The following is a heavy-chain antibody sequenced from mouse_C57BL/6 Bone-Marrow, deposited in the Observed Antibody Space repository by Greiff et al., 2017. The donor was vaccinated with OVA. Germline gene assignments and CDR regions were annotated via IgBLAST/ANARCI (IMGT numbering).Heavy chain of an antibody. Sequence: QVQLKESGPELVKPGASVKISCKASGYAFSSSWMNWVKQRPGKGLEWIGRIYPGDGDPNYNGKFKGKATLTADKSSSTAYMQLSGLTSEDSAVYFCARRVWPGYYAMDYWGQGTSVTVSS. CDR1: GYAFSSSW. CDR3: ARRVWPGYYAMDY. CDR2: IYPGDGDP. V-gene: IGHV1-82*01. J-gene: IGHJ4*01. D-gene: IGHD2-10*02.